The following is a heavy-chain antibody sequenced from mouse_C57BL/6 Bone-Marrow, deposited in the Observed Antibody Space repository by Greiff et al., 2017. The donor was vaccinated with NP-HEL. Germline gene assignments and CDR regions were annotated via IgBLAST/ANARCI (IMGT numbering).Heavy chain of an antibody. CDR3: ARKEFPRDY. V-gene: IGHV1-81*01. J-gene: IGHJ4*01. CDR2: IYPRSGNT. CDR1: GYTFTSYG. Sequence: QVQLQQSGAELARPGASVKLSCKASGYTFTSYGISWVKQRTGQGLEWIGEIYPRSGNTYYNEKFKGKATLTADKSSSTAYMELRSLTSEDSAVYFCARKEFPRDYWGQGTSVTVSS.